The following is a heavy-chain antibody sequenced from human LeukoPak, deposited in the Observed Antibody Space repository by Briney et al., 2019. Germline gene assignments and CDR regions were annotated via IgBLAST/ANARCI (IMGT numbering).Heavy chain of an antibody. D-gene: IGHD2-21*01. Sequence: SETLSLNCSVSGYSISSGYYWGWIRQPPGKGLEWIGIMYHSGRAYYNPSLKSRVTISTDTSKNQLSLKLTSVTAADTAVYFCARAVAHISIIRLERYFDEWGQGTLATVSS. V-gene: IGHV4-38-2*01. J-gene: IGHJ4*02. CDR3: ARAVAHISIIRLERYFDE. CDR2: MYHSGRA. CDR1: GYSISSGYY.